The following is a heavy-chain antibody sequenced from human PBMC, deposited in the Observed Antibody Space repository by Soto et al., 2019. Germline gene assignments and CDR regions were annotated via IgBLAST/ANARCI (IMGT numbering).Heavy chain of an antibody. CDR2: IVVGSGNT. V-gene: IGHV1-58*01. CDR3: AAFKYCSGGSCSYCFDY. D-gene: IGHD2-15*01. Sequence: ASVKVCCKASGFTFTSSALQLVRQARGQRLEWIGWIVVGSGNTNYAQKFQERVTITRDMSTSTAYMELSSLRSEDTAVYYCAAFKYCSGGSCSYCFDYWGQGTMVTVSS. CDR1: GFTFTSSA. J-gene: IGHJ4*02.